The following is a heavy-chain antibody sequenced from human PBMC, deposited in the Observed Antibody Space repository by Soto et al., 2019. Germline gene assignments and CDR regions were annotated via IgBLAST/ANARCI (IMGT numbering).Heavy chain of an antibody. CDR3: AREGSRSGRPRPHTYIDY. J-gene: IGHJ4*02. CDR2: ISAYNGNT. CDR1: GDTFTNSA. D-gene: IGHD6-13*01. Sequence: ASVKVSCKASGDTFTNSAFIWVRQAPGQGLEWMGWISAYNGNTDYEQKFQGRVTMTTDTSTSTAHMELRSLRSDDTVVYYCAREGSRSGRPRPHTYIDYWGQGTLVTVSS. V-gene: IGHV1-18*01.